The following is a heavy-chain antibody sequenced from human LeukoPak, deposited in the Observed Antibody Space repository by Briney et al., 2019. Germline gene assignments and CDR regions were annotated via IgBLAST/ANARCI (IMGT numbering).Heavy chain of an antibody. CDR1: GFTFSSYS. CDR3: ARIPVAPRFDY. V-gene: IGHV3-7*01. J-gene: IGHJ4*02. D-gene: IGHD4-23*01. Sequence: GGSLRLSCAASGFTFSSYSMNWVRQAPGEGLESVANIKQDGSEKYYADSVKGRFTISRDNAKNSLYLQMNSLKAEDTAVYYCARIPVAPRFDYWGQGTLVTVSS. CDR2: IKQDGSEK.